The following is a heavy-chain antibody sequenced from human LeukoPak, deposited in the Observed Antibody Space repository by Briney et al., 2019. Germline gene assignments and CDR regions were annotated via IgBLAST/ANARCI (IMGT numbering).Heavy chain of an antibody. CDR3: ASGGGYSGYATWFAP. J-gene: IGHJ5*02. Sequence: SETLSLTCTVSGGSISSYYWSWIRQPPGKGLEWTGYIFYNGTTNYNPSLKSRVTILVDTSKNQFSLKLSSVTAADTAVYYCASGGGYSGYATWFAPWGQGTLVIV. V-gene: IGHV4-59*01. CDR2: IFYNGTT. D-gene: IGHD5-12*01. CDR1: GGSISSYY.